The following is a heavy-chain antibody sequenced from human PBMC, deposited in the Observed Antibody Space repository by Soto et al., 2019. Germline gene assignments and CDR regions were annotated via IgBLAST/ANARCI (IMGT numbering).Heavy chain of an antibody. CDR3: ARESWLRFLEWLPGYGMDV. J-gene: IGHJ6*02. CDR1: GFTFTSSA. D-gene: IGHD3-3*01. CDR2: ISAYNGNT. V-gene: IGHV1-18*01. Sequence: ASVKVSCKASGFTFTSSAVQWVRQARGQRLEWMGWISAYNGNTNYAQKLQGRVTMTTGTSTSTAYMELRSLRSDDTAVYYCARESWLRFLEWLPGYGMDVWGQGTTVTVSS.